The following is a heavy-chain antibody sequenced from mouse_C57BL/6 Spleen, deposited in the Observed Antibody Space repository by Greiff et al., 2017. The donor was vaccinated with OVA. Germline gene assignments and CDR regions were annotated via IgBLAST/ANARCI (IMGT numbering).Heavy chain of an antibody. CDR2: ISGGGGNT. D-gene: IGHD4-1*01. J-gene: IGHJ2*01. CDR1: GFTFSSYT. Sequence: EVQLMESGGGLVKPGGSLKLSCAASGFTFSSYTMSWVRQTPEKRLEWVATISGGGGNTYYPDSVKGRFTISRDNAKNTLYLQMSSLRSEDTALYYCARQRGGTFFFDYWGQGTTLTVSS. CDR3: ARQRGGTFFFDY. V-gene: IGHV5-9*01.